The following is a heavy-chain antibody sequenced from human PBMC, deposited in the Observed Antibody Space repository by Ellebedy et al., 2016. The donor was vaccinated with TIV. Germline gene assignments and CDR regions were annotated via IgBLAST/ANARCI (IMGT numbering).Heavy chain of an antibody. J-gene: IGHJ6*03. V-gene: IGHV1-18*01. D-gene: IGHD1-1*01. CDR2: ISAYNGNT. Sequence: ASVKVSCKASGYTFTSYGISWVRQAPGQGLEWMGWISAYNGNTNYAQKLQGRVTMTTDTSTSTAYMELRSLRSGDTAVYYCARNDDDYDYMDVWGKGTTVTVSS. CDR3: ARNDDDYDYMDV. CDR1: GYTFTSYG.